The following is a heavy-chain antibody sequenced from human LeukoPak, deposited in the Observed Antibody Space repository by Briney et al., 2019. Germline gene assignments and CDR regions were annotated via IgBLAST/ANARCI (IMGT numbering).Heavy chain of an antibody. Sequence: GGSLRLSCAASGFTFEDYTMHWVRQAPGKTLEWVSLISWDGTTYYTDSVKGRFTISRDNSKDSLYLQMDTLRSEDTAFYYCVKDLSYERSGLFFDFWGQGTLVTVS. CDR1: GFTFEDYT. CDR2: ISWDGTT. CDR3: VKDLSYERSGLFFDF. V-gene: IGHV3-43*01. J-gene: IGHJ4*02. D-gene: IGHD3-22*01.